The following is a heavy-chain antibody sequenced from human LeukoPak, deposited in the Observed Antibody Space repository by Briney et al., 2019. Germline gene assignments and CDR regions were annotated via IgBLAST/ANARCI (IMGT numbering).Heavy chain of an antibody. CDR1: GFAFSSYG. Sequence: GGSLRLSCAASGFAFSSYGMSWVRQAPGKGLEWVATIGESGGSTYYADSVKGRFTISRDNSKNTLYLQMNSLRAEDTALYYCVKHSAPVLAAARFDYWGQGNLVTVSS. V-gene: IGHV3-23*01. J-gene: IGHJ4*02. CDR3: VKHSAPVLAAARFDY. CDR2: IGESGGST. D-gene: IGHD2-2*01.